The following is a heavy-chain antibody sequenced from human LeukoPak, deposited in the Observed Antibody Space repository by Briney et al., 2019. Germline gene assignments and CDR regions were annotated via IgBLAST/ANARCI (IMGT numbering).Heavy chain of an antibody. D-gene: IGHD2-2*01. CDR3: ARTNKIVVVPAATPPWGYYYMDV. CDR2: ISSSGSTI. CDR1: GFTFSSYE. Sequence: TGGSLRLSCAASGFTFSSYEMNWVRQAPGKGLEWVSYISSSGSTIYYADSVKGRFTISRDNAKNSLYLQMNSLRAEDTAVYYCARTNKIVVVPAATPPWGYYYMDVWGKGTTVTISS. J-gene: IGHJ6*03. V-gene: IGHV3-48*03.